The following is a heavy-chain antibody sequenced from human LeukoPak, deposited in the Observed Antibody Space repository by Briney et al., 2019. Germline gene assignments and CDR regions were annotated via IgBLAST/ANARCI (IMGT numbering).Heavy chain of an antibody. D-gene: IGHD1-26*01. V-gene: IGHV1-8*03. CDR2: MNPNSGNI. CDR1: GYTFTSYD. J-gene: IGHJ4*02. CDR3: ARGRGRRIVGATPLFGY. Sequence: ASVKVSCKASGYTFTSYDINWVRQATGQGLEWMGWMNPNSGNIGYAQKFQGRVTITRNTSISTAYMELSSLRSEDTAVYYCARGRGRRIVGATPLFGYWGQGTLVTVSS.